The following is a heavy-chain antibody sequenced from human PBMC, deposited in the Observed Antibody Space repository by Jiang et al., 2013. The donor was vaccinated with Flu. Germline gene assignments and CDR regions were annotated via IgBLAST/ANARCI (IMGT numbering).Heavy chain of an antibody. CDR2: IHYSGST. V-gene: IGHV4-59*08. CDR1: GGSISSYY. CDR3: ARHMRLLAVAGSWFDP. J-gene: IGHJ5*02. D-gene: IGHD6-19*01. Sequence: TLSLTCTVSGGSISSYYWSWIRQPPGKGLEWIGYIHYSGSTNYNPSLKSRVTISVDTSKNQFSLKLSSVTAADTAVYYCARHMRLLAVAGSWFDPWGQGTLVTVSS.